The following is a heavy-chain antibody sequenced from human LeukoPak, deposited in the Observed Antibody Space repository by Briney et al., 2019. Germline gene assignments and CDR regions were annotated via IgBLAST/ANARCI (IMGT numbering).Heavy chain of an antibody. CDR3: ARAISSGWFAEYFQH. V-gene: IGHV1-2*02. CDR2: INPNSGGT. CDR1: GYTFTGYY. Sequence: GASVKVSCKASGYTFTGYYMLWVRQAPGQGLEWMGWINPNSGGTNYAQKFQGRVTMTRDTSISTAYMELSRLRSDDTAVYYCARAISSGWFAEYFQHWGQGTLVTVSS. D-gene: IGHD6-19*01. J-gene: IGHJ1*01.